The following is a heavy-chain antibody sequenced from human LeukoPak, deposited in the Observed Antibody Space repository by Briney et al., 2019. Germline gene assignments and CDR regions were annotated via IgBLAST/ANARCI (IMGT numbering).Heavy chain of an antibody. D-gene: IGHD3-10*01. Sequence: SETLSLTCTVSGASFTSFYWSWIRQPAGKGLEWIGHFFSSGSTNYNSSFKSRATISVDKSKNQFSLSLTSVTASDTAVYFCARYSGIYGHDYWGQGALVSVCS. J-gene: IGHJ4*02. V-gene: IGHV4-4*07. CDR1: GASFTSFY. CDR2: FFSSGST. CDR3: ARYSGIYGHDY.